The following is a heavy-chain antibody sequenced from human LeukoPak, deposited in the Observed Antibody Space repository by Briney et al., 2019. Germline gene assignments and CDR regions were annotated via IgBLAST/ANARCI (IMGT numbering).Heavy chain of an antibody. J-gene: IGHJ4*02. V-gene: IGHV3-48*03. CDR3: ARYSRDYAGDYFDY. CDR1: GFTFSSYA. D-gene: IGHD4-23*01. CDR2: ISSSGSTI. Sequence: GRSLRLSCAASGFTFSSYAMHWVRQAPGKGLEWVSYISSSGSTIYYADSVKGRFTISRDNAKNSLYLQMNSLRAEDTAVYYCARYSRDYAGDYFDYWGQGTLVTVSS.